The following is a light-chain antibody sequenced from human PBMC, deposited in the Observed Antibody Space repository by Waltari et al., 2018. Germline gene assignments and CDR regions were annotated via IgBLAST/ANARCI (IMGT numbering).Light chain of an antibody. CDR2: DDN. CDR3: CSYAGSYTWV. CDR1: RSDCGQYNL. Sequence: QSALTHPPSVSGSPGPSITISCSCTRSDCGQYNLFSWYQQYPGKAPKVMIYDDNRRPSGVSDRFSGSKSGNTASLTISGVQAEDEADYYCCSYAGSYTWVFGGGTKLTVL. V-gene: IGLV2-23*01. J-gene: IGLJ3*02.